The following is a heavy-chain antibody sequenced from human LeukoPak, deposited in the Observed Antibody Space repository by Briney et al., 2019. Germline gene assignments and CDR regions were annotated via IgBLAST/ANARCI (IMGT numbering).Heavy chain of an antibody. V-gene: IGHV1-2*02. CDR1: GYTFTDYY. CDR3: VRSPYHSNPHFDY. D-gene: IGHD3-22*01. Sequence: ASVKVSCKASGYTFTDYYMHWVRQAPRQGPEWLGWVNPNSGGTYCAQKFQGRVTVTRDTSISTAYMELSGLRSDDTAVYYCVRSPYHSNPHFDYWGQGTLVTVSS. CDR2: VNPNSGGT. J-gene: IGHJ4*02.